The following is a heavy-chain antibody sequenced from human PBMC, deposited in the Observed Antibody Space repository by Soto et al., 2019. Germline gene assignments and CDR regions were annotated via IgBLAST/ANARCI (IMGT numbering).Heavy chain of an antibody. Sequence: SQTLSLTCAISGDSVSSNSAAWNCIRQSPSIGLEWLVRTYYMSKWYDDYAVSVKSVITINPDTCNNQFSLHLDSVTPEDTAVHYCARTTSWTVAGNFDYWGQGTLVSVSS. D-gene: IGHD6-19*01. CDR2: TYYMSKWYD. V-gene: IGHV6-1*01. J-gene: IGHJ4*02. CDR3: ARTTSWTVAGNFDY. CDR1: GDSVSSNSAA.